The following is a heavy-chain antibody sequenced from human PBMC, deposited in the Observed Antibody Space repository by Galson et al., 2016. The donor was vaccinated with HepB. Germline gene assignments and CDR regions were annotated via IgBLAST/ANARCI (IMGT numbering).Heavy chain of an antibody. J-gene: IGHJ4*02. Sequence: LSLTCSVSGASMSTSYWSWIRQPPGKGLDWIGYISKSGSTVYNPSLSNRVTISVDTSRAQFSLTLTNVSAADTAVYSCARYQVLGGYFDAWGQGALVTVSS. CDR3: ARYQVLGGYFDA. V-gene: IGHV4-59*01. CDR1: GASMSTSY. CDR2: ISKSGST. D-gene: IGHD2-8*01.